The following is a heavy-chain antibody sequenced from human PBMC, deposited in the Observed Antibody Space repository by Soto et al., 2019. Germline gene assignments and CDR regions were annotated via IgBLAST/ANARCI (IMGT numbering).Heavy chain of an antibody. CDR3: ARERKIRYFDWFDAFDI. CDR2: ISSSSSTI. J-gene: IGHJ3*02. CDR1: GFTFSSYS. D-gene: IGHD3-9*01. Sequence: EVQLVESGGGLVQPGGSLRLSCAASGFTFSSYSMNWVRQAPGQGLEWVSYISSSSSTIYYADSVKGRFTISRDNAKNSLYLQMNSLRDEDTAVYYCARERKIRYFDWFDAFDIWGQGTMVTVSS. V-gene: IGHV3-48*02.